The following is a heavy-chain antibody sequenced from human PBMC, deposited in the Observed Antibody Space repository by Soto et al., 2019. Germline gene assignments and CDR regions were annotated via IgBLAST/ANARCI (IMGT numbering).Heavy chain of an antibody. D-gene: IGHD3-10*01. CDR2: IYYSGST. J-gene: IGHJ5*02. CDR3: ARHGTATYSSGSYPWWFDP. V-gene: IGHV4-31*01. Sequence: PSETLSLTCTVSGGSISSGGYYWSWTRQHPGKGLEWIGYIYYSGSTYYNPSLKSQGTISVDTSKNQKSLKLSSVTAADTAVYYCARHGTATYSSGSYPWWFDPWGQGTLVTVS. CDR1: GGSISSGGYY.